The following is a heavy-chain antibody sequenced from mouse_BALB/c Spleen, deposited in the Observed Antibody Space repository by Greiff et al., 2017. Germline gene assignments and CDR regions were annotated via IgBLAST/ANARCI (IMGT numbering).Heavy chain of an antibody. CDR1: GYTFTSYW. J-gene: IGHJ2*01. D-gene: IGHD1-1*01. CDR3: TRRYYGSSPYYFDY. V-gene: IGHV1-7*01. Sequence: QVQLKQSGAELAKPGASVKMSCKASGYTFTSYWMHWVNQRPGQGLEWIGYINPSTGYTEYNQKFKDKATLTADKSSSTAYMELRSLTSEDSAVYYCTRRYYGSSPYYFDYWGQGTTLTVSS. CDR2: INPSTGYT.